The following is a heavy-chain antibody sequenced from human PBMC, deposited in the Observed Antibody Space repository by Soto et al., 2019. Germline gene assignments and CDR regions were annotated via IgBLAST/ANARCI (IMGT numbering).Heavy chain of an antibody. Sequence: GGSLRLSCAASGFTFSNAWMSWVRQAPGKGLEWVGRIKSKTDGGTTDYAAPVKGRFTISRDDSKNTLYLQMNSLKTEDTAVYYCTTTDDCSGGSCYYYYYMDVWGKGTTVTVSS. CDR3: TTTDDCSGGSCYYYYYMDV. V-gene: IGHV3-15*01. J-gene: IGHJ6*03. CDR1: GFTFSNAW. D-gene: IGHD2-15*01. CDR2: IKSKTDGGTT.